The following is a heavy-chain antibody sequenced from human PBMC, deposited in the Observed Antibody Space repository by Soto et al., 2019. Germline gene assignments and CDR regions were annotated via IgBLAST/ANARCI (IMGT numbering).Heavy chain of an antibody. CDR3: ATLSHGDYFDS. CDR1: GFTFSTYW. V-gene: IGHV3-7*01. Sequence: EVQLVESGGGLVQPGGSLRLSCAASGFTFSTYWMSWVRQAPGKGLEWVANIKQDGSEKNYVDSVKGRFTISRDNAKNSLYLQMNSLSAEATAVYYCATLSHGDYFDSWGQGTPVTVSS. J-gene: IGHJ4*02. D-gene: IGHD4-17*01. CDR2: IKQDGSEK.